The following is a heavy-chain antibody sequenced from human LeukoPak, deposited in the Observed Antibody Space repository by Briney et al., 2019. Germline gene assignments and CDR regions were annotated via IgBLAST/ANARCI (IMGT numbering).Heavy chain of an antibody. Sequence: ASVKASCKASGYTFTSYGISWVRQAPGQGLEWMGWLSAYNGNTNYAQKVQGRVTMTTDTSTSTAYMELRSLRSDDTAVYYCARVQVVPAANYYMDVWGKGTTVTVSS. CDR2: LSAYNGNT. J-gene: IGHJ6*03. CDR1: GYTFTSYG. D-gene: IGHD2-2*01. V-gene: IGHV1-18*01. CDR3: ARVQVVPAANYYMDV.